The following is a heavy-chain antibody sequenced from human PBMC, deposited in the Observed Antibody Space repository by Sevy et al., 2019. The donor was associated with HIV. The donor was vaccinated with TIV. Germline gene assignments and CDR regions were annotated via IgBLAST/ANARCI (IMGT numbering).Heavy chain of an antibody. CDR3: ASGGYYYDNAAYYAFDS. V-gene: IGHV3-33*01. CDR2: IWSDGADQ. Sequence: GGSLRLSCAAAGFTFSSYAMHWVRQAPGKGLEWVAIIWSDGADQYHGDSVKGRFTISRDNSKNTLYLQMNSLRVEDTAVYYCASGGYYYDNAAYYAFDSWGQGTLVTVSS. D-gene: IGHD3-22*01. CDR1: GFTFSSYA. J-gene: IGHJ4*02.